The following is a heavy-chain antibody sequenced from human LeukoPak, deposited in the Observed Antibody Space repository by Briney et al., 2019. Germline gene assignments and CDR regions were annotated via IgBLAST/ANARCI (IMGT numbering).Heavy chain of an antibody. D-gene: IGHD2-8*01. CDR3: ARDRWYYFDY. V-gene: IGHV3-48*04. Sequence: GGSLRLSCAASGFTFSNYWMNWVRQAPGKGLEWVSYISNSGDTIYYADSMKGRFTISRDNAKNSLYLQMNSLRAEDTAVYYCARDRWYYFDYWGQGTLVAVSS. CDR2: ISNSGDTI. J-gene: IGHJ4*02. CDR1: GFTFSNYW.